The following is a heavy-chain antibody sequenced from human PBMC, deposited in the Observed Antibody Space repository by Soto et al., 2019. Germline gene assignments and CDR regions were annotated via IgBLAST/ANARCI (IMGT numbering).Heavy chain of an antibody. Sequence: SQTLSLTCAISGDSVSSNSAAWNWIRQSPSRGLEWLGRTYYRSKWYNDYAVSVKSRITINPDTSKNQFSLQLNSVTPEDTAVYYCAENYDFWSDSSVPFDYWGQGTLVTVSS. D-gene: IGHD3-3*01. V-gene: IGHV6-1*01. J-gene: IGHJ4*02. CDR1: GDSVSSNSAA. CDR2: TYYRSKWYN. CDR3: AENYDFWSDSSVPFDY.